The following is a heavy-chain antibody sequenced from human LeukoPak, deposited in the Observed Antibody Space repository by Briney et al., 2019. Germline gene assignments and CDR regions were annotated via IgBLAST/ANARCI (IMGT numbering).Heavy chain of an antibody. CDR3: ARVPAEAWLFFFDY. Sequence: SETLSLTCTVSGGSISSFYWSWIRQPPGKGLEWIGYVYYTGSTNYSPSLRSRVTISLDTSKNQFSLRLSSVTAADTAVYYCARVPAEAWLFFFDYWGQGTLATVSS. V-gene: IGHV4-59*01. D-gene: IGHD3-9*01. CDR2: VYYTGST. J-gene: IGHJ4*02. CDR1: GGSISSFY.